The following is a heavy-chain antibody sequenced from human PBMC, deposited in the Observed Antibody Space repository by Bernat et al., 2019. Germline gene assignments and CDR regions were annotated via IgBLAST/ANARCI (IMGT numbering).Heavy chain of an antibody. CDR2: IKQDGCEK. Sequence: EVQLVESGGGLVQPGGSLRLSCAASGFPFSSHWMSWVRQAPGKGLERVANIKQDGCEKYYVDSVKGRFTISRDNAKNSLYLQMISLRAEDTAVYYCARGDCSGGSCQGDAFDIWGRGTMVTVSS. J-gene: IGHJ3*02. CDR3: ARGDCSGGSCQGDAFDI. V-gene: IGHV3-7*04. D-gene: IGHD2-15*01. CDR1: GFPFSSHW.